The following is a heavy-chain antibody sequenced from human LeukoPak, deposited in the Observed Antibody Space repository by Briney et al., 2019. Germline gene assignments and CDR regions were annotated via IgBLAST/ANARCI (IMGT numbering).Heavy chain of an antibody. CDR3: ARDRDCSGGSCYSGLPHPVENWFDS. Sequence: GGSLRLSCAASGFTFSSYAMSWVRQAPGKGLEWVSAITSTGGSTYYADSVRGRFTISRDNSKNTLYLQMNSLRAEDTAVYYCARDRDCSGGSCYSGLPHPVENWFDSWGQGTLVTVSS. CDR1: GFTFSSYA. D-gene: IGHD2-15*01. V-gene: IGHV3-23*01. CDR2: ITSTGGST. J-gene: IGHJ5*01.